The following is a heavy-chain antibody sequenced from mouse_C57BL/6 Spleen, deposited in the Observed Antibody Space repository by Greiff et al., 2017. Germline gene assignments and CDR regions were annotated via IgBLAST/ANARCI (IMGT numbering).Heavy chain of an antibody. J-gene: IGHJ4*01. CDR2: INPNNGGT. Sequence: EVQLQQSGPELVKPGASVKLSCKASGYTFTDYYMNWVQQSHGKSLEWIGDINPNNGGTSYNQKFKGKVTLTVDKSSSTAYMELRSLTSEDSAVDYCARSGYLYAMDYWGQGTSVTVSA. D-gene: IGHD3-1*01. V-gene: IGHV1-26*01. CDR1: GYTFTDYY. CDR3: ARSGYLYAMDY.